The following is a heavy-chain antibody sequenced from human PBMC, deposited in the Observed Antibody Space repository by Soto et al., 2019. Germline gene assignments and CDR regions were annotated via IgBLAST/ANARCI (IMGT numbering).Heavy chain of an antibody. CDR3: ARVAWGSGGLSYLDS. J-gene: IGHJ4*02. CDR1: GASIKNYY. V-gene: IGHV4-59*01. Sequence: SETLSLTCTVTGASIKNYYWSCIRQPPGKGLEWIGYIHYSGSTNFNPSLKTRVSISIDTSRNQFSLKLGSVIAADTAVYYCARVAWGSGGLSYLDSWGQGXLVTVSS. D-gene: IGHD7-27*01. CDR2: IHYSGST.